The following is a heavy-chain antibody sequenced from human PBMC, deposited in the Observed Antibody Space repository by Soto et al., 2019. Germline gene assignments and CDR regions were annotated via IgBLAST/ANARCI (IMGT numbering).Heavy chain of an antibody. J-gene: IGHJ2*01. V-gene: IGHV3-74*01. CDR1: GFTFSTYW. CDR3: VRTVWYFEV. CDR2: INNDGSIT. Sequence: EVPLVESGGGVVQPGGSLRLSCEASGFTFSTYWMHWVRQAPGEGLVWVSRINNDGSITTFADSVKGRFTISRDNARNTLYLQMNSLRAEDTAVYYCVRTVWYFEVWGRGTLVTVSS. D-gene: IGHD4-4*01.